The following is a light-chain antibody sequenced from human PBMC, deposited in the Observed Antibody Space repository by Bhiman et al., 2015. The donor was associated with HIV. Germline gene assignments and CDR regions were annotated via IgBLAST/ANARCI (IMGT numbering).Light chain of an antibody. J-gene: IGLJ2*01. Sequence: SYELTQPPSVSVSPGQTASITCSGDKLGNKYASWYQQKARQSPVLVIYQDSKRPSGIPERFSGSNSGNTATLTVSGIQAMDEADYYCQAWDSSTVVFGGGTKLTVL. CDR1: KLGNKY. V-gene: IGLV3-1*01. CDR2: QDS. CDR3: QAWDSSTVV.